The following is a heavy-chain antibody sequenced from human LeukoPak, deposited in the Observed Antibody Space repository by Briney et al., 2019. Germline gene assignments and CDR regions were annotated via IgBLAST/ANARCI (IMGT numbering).Heavy chain of an antibody. V-gene: IGHV4-59*08. Sequence: SETLSLTCTVSGGSIDNYHWSWIRQPPGKGLEWIGYIYYSGSTNYNLSLKSRVTISVDTSKNQFSLKLSSVAAADTAVYYCARPLSISGYYYDAFDIWGQGTMVTVSS. CDR1: GGSIDNYH. CDR3: ARPLSISGYYYDAFDI. D-gene: IGHD3-22*01. J-gene: IGHJ3*02. CDR2: IYYSGST.